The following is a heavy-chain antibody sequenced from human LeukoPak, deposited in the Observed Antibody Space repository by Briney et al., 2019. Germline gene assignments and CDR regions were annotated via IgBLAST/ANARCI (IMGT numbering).Heavy chain of an antibody. CDR3: AKSGYSSSWSNAAVYNWFDP. Sequence: GGSLRLSCAASGFTFSSYGLNWVRPAPGKGLEWVSVISGSGGSTYYADSVKGRFTISRDNSKNTLYLQMNSLRAEDTAVYYCAKSGYSSSWSNAAVYNWFDPWGQGTLVTVSS. D-gene: IGHD6-13*01. CDR1: GFTFSSYG. CDR2: ISGSGGST. J-gene: IGHJ5*02. V-gene: IGHV3-23*01.